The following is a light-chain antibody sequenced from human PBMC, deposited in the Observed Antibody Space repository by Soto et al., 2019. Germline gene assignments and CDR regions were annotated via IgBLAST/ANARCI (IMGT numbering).Light chain of an antibody. CDR3: SSYTSSGTYV. Sequence: QSALTQPASVSGSPGQSITISCTGTSSDVGSYDYVSWYQQHPAKAPKLMIYEVSNRPSGVSNRFSGSKSGNTASLTISGLQAEDEADYYCSSYTSSGTYVFGPGTKLTVL. V-gene: IGLV2-14*01. J-gene: IGLJ1*01. CDR1: SSDVGSYDY. CDR2: EVS.